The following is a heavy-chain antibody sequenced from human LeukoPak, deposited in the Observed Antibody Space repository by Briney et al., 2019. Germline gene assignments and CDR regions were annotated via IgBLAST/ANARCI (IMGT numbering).Heavy chain of an antibody. Sequence: PSETLSLTCTVPGVSISTYFWSWVRQPPGKGLEWIAYIHYTGTINYNPSLKSRLSTTVDTSKRQFSMTLSSVTAADTAVYYCASVIYGSGYGFFDVWGQGALVSVSA. J-gene: IGHJ4*02. CDR2: IHYTGTI. D-gene: IGHD3-10*01. CDR1: GVSISTYF. CDR3: ASVIYGSGYGFFDV. V-gene: IGHV4-59*01.